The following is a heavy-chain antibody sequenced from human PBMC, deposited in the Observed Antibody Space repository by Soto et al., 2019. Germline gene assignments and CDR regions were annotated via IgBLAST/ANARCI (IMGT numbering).Heavy chain of an antibody. Sequence: ASVKVSCKTSGFTFSKSSVQWMRQARGQRLEWIGWVVVGSDNTSYAQNFQDRVTITRDMSTSTSYMELSSLTSEDTAVYYCCSLDYGQWYWGQGTLVTVSS. D-gene: IGHD3-10*01. CDR1: GFTFSKSS. J-gene: IGHJ4*02. V-gene: IGHV1-58*01. CDR3: CSLDYGQWY. CDR2: VVVGSDNT.